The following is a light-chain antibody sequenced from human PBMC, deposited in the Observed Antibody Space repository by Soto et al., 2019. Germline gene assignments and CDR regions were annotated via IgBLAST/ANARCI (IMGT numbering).Light chain of an antibody. CDR3: QQRSNWPWT. Sequence: ETVLTQSPATLSLSPGDRATLSCRTSQNVDIYLAWYQQKPGQAPRLLIYDASNRATGIPARFSGSGSGTDFTLTISSLEPEDFAVYYCQQRSNWPWTFGQGTKVDIK. V-gene: IGKV3-11*01. CDR2: DAS. J-gene: IGKJ1*01. CDR1: QNVDIY.